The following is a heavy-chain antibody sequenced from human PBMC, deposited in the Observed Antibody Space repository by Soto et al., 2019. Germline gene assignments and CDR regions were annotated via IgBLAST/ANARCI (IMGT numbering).Heavy chain of an antibody. CDR3: ARCSGFFAISLLDT. CDR2: VYHTGTT. J-gene: IGHJ5*01. D-gene: IGHD2-2*02. V-gene: IGHV4-4*02. Sequence: QVRLQESGPGLVKPSGTLSLTCDVYGDSSRSINWWIGVRQPPGKGLQWIGEVYHTGTTNYNPSLKSRVTISVDKSQNHFALSVTSVTAADTDVYYCARCSGFFAISLLDTWGQGALVTVSS. CDR1: GDSSRSINW.